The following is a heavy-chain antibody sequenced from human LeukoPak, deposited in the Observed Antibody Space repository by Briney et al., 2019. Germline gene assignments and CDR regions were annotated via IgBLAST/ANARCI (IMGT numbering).Heavy chain of an antibody. CDR1: GGSISSYY. V-gene: IGHV4-59*01. Sequence: SETLSLTCTVSGGSISSYYWSWIRQPPGKGLEWIGYIYYSGSTNYNPSLKGRVTISVDTSKNQFSLKLSSVTAADTAAYYCARDHSDDAFDIWGQGTMVTVSS. CDR2: IYYSGST. J-gene: IGHJ3*02. CDR3: ARDHSDDAFDI.